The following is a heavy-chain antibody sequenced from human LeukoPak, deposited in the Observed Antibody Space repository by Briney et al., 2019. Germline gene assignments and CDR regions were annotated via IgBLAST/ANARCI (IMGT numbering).Heavy chain of an antibody. CDR3: AKDMGYSYGSYFDY. J-gene: IGHJ4*02. CDR1: GGSISSYY. D-gene: IGHD5-18*01. V-gene: IGHV4-59*01. CDR2: ICYSGST. Sequence: SETLSLTCTVSGGSISSYYWSWLRQPPGKGLEWIGFICYSGSTNYNPSLKSRVTISVHTSKNQFSLTLSSVTAADTALYYCAKDMGYSYGSYFDYWGQGTLVTVSS.